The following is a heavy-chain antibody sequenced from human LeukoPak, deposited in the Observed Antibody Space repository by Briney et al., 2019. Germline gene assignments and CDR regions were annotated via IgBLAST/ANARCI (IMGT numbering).Heavy chain of an antibody. CDR2: IIPIFGTA. CDR1: GGTFSSYA. J-gene: IGHJ4*02. D-gene: IGHD5-24*01. CDR3: ARDGGDGYNDFDY. Sequence: SVKVSRKTSGGTFSSYAISWVRQAPGQGLEWMGGIIPIFGTANYAQKFQGRVTITADESTSTAYMELSSLRSEDTAVYYCARDGGDGYNDFDYWGQGILVTVSS. V-gene: IGHV1-69*13.